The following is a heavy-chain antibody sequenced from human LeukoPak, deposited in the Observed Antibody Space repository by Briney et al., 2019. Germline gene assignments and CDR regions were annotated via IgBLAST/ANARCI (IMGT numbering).Heavy chain of an antibody. CDR2: IPSDGNNK. CDR3: AKEGATAGKMRFHFDY. Sequence: GGSLRLSCAVSGFNFNNYAMHWVRQVPGKGLEWVAVIPSDGNNKHYADSVEGRFTISRDNSKNTLNLQMSSLRPEDTAVYYCAKEGATAGKMRFHFDYWGQGTLVAVSS. J-gene: IGHJ4*02. CDR1: GFNFNNYA. V-gene: IGHV3-30-3*01. D-gene: IGHD6-13*01.